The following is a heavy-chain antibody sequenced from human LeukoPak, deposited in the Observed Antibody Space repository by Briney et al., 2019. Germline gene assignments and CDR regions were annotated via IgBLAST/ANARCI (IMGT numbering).Heavy chain of an antibody. CDR1: GYTFTSYY. D-gene: IGHD3-10*01. Sequence: GASVKVSCKASGYTFTSYYMHWVRPAPGQGLEWMGIINPSGGSTSYAQKFHGRVTMTRDMSTSTVYMELSSLGSEDTAVYYCARGYWVDYYYGSGSSFFDYWGQGTLVTVSS. J-gene: IGHJ4*02. CDR2: INPSGGST. CDR3: ARGYWVDYYYGSGSSFFDY. V-gene: IGHV1-46*01.